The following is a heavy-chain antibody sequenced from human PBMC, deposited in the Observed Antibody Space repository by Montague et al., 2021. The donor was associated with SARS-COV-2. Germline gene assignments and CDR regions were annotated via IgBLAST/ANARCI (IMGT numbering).Heavy chain of an antibody. V-gene: IGHV4-59*11. CDR1: GGSISDHY. J-gene: IGHJ4*02. D-gene: IGHD5-12*01. CDR2: IYYNTGNT. CDR3: ARGTGYDYYFDC. Sequence: SETLSLTCSVSGGSISDHYWNWIRQPPGKGLEWIGYIYYNTGNTKYNPSLQSRVTISLDTSKNQFSLNLRPVTAADTALYFCARGTGYDYYFDCWGLGTLVTVSS.